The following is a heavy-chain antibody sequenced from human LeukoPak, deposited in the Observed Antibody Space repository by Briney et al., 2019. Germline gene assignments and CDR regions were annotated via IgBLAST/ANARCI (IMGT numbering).Heavy chain of an antibody. CDR1: GFTFSSYA. D-gene: IGHD2-15*01. J-gene: IGHJ4*02. V-gene: IGHV3-30-3*01. CDR3: ARDRIRFSVVVQDY. Sequence: GGSLRLSCAASGFTFSSYAMHWVRQAPGKGLEWVAVISYDGSNKYYADSAKGRFTISRDNSKNTLYLQMNSLRAEDTAVYYCARDRIRFSVVVQDYWGQGTLVTVSS. CDR2: ISYDGSNK.